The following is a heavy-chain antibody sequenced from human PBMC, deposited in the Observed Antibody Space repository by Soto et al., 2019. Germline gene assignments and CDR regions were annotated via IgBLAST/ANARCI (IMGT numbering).Heavy chain of an antibody. CDR2: IYYSGTT. Sequence: KPSETLSLTCVVSGGSISSSNWWSFVRQPPGKGLEWIGEIYYSGTTKYNPSLKSRVTISVDKSKNQFSLKMYSVTAADTAVYYCARDQGYCSGGSCYVYDSWGQGTLVTVSS. V-gene: IGHV4-4*02. D-gene: IGHD2-15*01. CDR1: GGSISSSNW. CDR3: ARDQGYCSGGSCYVYDS. J-gene: IGHJ4*02.